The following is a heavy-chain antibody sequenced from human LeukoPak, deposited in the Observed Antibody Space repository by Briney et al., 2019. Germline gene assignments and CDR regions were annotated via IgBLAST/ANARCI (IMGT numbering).Heavy chain of an antibody. CDR1: GFTFSSYA. Sequence: GGSLRLSCAASGFTFSSYAMPWVRQAPGKGLEWVAVISYDGSNKYYADSVKGRFTISRDNSKNTLYLQMNSLRAEDTAVYYCARERVVPAAADPYYYYYGMDVWGQGTTVTVSS. V-gene: IGHV3-30*04. CDR2: ISYDGSNK. D-gene: IGHD2-2*01. CDR3: ARERVVPAAADPYYYYYGMDV. J-gene: IGHJ6*02.